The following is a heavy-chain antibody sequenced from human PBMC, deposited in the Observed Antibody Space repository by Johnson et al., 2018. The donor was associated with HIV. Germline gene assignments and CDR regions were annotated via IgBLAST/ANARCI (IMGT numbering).Heavy chain of an antibody. Sequence: QVQLVESGGGVAQPGGSLTLSCAASGFTFSNYGMDWVRQAPGKGLEWVSAISGSGGSTYYADSVRGRFTISRDNSKNTLYLQMNILRAENTAVYYCARDKGGIVGYDACDIWGQGTMVTVSS. CDR3: ARDKGGIVGYDACDI. D-gene: IGHD1-26*01. CDR1: GFTFSNYG. J-gene: IGHJ3*02. V-gene: IGHV3-NL1*01. CDR2: ISGSGGST.